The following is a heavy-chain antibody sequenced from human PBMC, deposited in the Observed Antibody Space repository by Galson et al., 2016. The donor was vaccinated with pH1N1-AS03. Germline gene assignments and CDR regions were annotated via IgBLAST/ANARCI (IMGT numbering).Heavy chain of an antibody. D-gene: IGHD3-3*01. CDR3: ARGGDSSDI. J-gene: IGHJ4*02. CDR1: GYIFTTYG. Sequence: VKVSCKASGYIFTTYGIKWVRQAPGQGLEWMGWISVYTGKTHYAQNLQDRVTMTRDTSTSTAYMELRSLRSDDTAVYYCARGGDSSDIWGQGTLVTVSS. V-gene: IGHV1-18*01. CDR2: ISVYTGKT.